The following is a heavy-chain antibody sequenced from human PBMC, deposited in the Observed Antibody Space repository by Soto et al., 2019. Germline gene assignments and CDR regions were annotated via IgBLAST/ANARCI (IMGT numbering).Heavy chain of an antibody. Sequence: GGSLRLSCAASGFTFGSYSMNWVRQAPGKGLEWVSSISSSSSYIYYADSVKGRFTISRDNAKNSLYLQMNSLRAEDTAVYYCARSGSNYYGSGSSPTYGFDPWGQGTLVTVSS. CDR1: GFTFGSYS. CDR3: ARSGSNYYGSGSSPTYGFDP. V-gene: IGHV3-21*01. J-gene: IGHJ5*02. CDR2: ISSSSSYI. D-gene: IGHD3-10*01.